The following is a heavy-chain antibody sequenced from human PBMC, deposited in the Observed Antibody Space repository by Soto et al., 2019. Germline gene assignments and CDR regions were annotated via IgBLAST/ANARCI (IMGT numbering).Heavy chain of an antibody. CDR2: MNPNSGNT. J-gene: IGHJ3*02. CDR3: ARGHSDSSGYYGGAFDI. CDR1: GYTFTSYD. Sequence: VASVKVSCKASGYTFTSYDINWVRQATGQGLEWMGWMNPNSGNTGYAQKFQGRVTMTRNTSISTVYMELSSLRSEDTAVYYCARGHSDSSGYYGGAFDIWGQGTMVTVSS. D-gene: IGHD3-22*01. V-gene: IGHV1-8*01.